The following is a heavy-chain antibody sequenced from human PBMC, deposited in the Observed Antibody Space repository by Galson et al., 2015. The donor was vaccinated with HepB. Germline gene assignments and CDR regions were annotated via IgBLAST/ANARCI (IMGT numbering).Heavy chain of an antibody. CDR2: IWYDGSNK. CDR1: GFTFSSYG. J-gene: IGHJ4*02. Sequence: SLRLSCAASGFTFSSYGMHWVRQAPGKGLEWVAVIWYDGSNKYYADSVKGRFTISRDNSKNTLYLQMNSLRAEDTAVYYCAREGPYSSGQGGFDYWGQGTLVTVSS. V-gene: IGHV3-33*01. D-gene: IGHD6-19*01. CDR3: AREGPYSSGQGGFDY.